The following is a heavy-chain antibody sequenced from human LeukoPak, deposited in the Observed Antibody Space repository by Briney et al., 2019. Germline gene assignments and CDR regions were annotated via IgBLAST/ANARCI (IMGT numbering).Heavy chain of an antibody. CDR3: AKGVFGVNRAFDC. CDR1: GITLSNYG. Sequence: PGGSLRLSCAVSGITLSNYGMSWVRQAPGKGLEWVAGISDSGGSTNYADSVKGRFTISRDNSKNTLYLQMNSLRVDDTALYYCAKGVFGVNRAFDCWGQGTLVTVSS. V-gene: IGHV3-23*01. D-gene: IGHD3-3*01. J-gene: IGHJ4*02. CDR2: ISDSGGST.